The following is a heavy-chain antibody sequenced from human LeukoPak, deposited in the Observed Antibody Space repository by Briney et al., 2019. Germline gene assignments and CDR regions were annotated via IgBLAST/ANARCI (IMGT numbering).Heavy chain of an antibody. V-gene: IGHV1-2*02. D-gene: IGHD4-17*01. CDR2: INPNSGGT. Sequence: ASVKVSCKAFGYTFTGYYIHWVRQAPGRGLEWMGWINPNSGGTNYAQEFQGRVTMTRDTSISTAYMDLTRLRSDGTAVYYCARDQATVTTPWVDFWGQGSLVTVSS. CDR3: ARDQATVTTPWVDF. CDR1: GYTFTGYY. J-gene: IGHJ4*02.